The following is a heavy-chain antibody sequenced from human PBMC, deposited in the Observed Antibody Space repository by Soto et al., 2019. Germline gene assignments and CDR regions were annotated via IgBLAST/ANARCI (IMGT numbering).Heavy chain of an antibody. CDR2: IYPGDSDT. V-gene: IGHV5-51*01. D-gene: IGHD6-19*01. J-gene: IGHJ4*02. CDR3: ARRPRSSIAVAGIDY. Sequence: PGESLKISCKGSGYSFTSYWIGWVRQMPGKGLEWMGIIYPGDSDTRYSPSFQGQVTISADKSISTAYLQWSSLKASDTAMYYCARRPRSSIAVAGIDYWGQGTLVTVSS. CDR1: GYSFTSYW.